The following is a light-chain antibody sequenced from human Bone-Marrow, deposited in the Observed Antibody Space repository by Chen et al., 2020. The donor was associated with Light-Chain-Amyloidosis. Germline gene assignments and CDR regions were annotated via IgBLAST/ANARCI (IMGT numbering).Light chain of an antibody. CDR3: QSADSSGTYEVI. J-gene: IGLJ2*01. CDR2: RAT. V-gene: IGLV3-25*03. CDR1: DLPTKY. Sequence: SYELTQPPSVSVSPGQTARITCSGDDLPTKYAYWYQQKPGQAPVLVINRATERPSGFSERFSRSSSGTTATLTISGVQAEDEADYNCQSADSSGTYEVIFGGGTKLTVL.